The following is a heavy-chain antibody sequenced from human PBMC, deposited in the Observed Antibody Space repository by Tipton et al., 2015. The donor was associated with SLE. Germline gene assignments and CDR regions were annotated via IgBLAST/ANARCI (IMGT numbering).Heavy chain of an antibody. J-gene: IGHJ4*02. Sequence: SLRLSCAASGFTFSSYAMSWVRQAPGKGLEWVSAISGSGGSTYYADSVKGRLTISRDNSKNTLYLQMNSLRAEDTAVYYCANHYYDSSGYSGWGQGTLVTVSS. CDR2: ISGSGGST. D-gene: IGHD3-22*01. CDR3: ANHYYDSSGYSG. V-gene: IGHV3-23*01. CDR1: GFTFSSYA.